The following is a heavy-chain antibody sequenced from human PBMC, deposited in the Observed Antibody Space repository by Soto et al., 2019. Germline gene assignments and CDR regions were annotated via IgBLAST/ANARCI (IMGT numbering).Heavy chain of an antibody. V-gene: IGHV1-2*02. CDR2: INPTSGGT. D-gene: IGHD6-19*01. CDR3: SRASAVAGGSSNSLPNDY. J-gene: IGHJ4*02. CDR1: GYTFTDYY. Sequence: ASVKVSCKASGYTFTDYYIHWVRQAPGQGLEWMGWINPTSGGTSYAQNFQGRVTMTRDTSISTAYMELSRLSSDDTAVYYCSRASAVAGGSSNSLPNDYWGQRTLVTVSS.